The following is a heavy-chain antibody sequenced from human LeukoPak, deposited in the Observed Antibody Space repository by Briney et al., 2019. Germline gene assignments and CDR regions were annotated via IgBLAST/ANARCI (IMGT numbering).Heavy chain of an antibody. CDR2: IYPGDSDT. Sequence: GESLKISCKGSGYSFTSYWIGWVRQMPGKGLEWMGIIYPGDSDTRYSPSFQGQVTISADKSISTAYLQWSSLKASDTAMYYCARLRYYGSGSYYFDYWGQGTLVTVSS. CDR1: GYSFTSYW. V-gene: IGHV5-51*01. CDR3: ARLRYYGSGSYYFDY. D-gene: IGHD3-10*01. J-gene: IGHJ4*02.